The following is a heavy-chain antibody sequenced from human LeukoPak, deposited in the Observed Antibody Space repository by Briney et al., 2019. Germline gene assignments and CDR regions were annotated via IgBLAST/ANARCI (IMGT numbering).Heavy chain of an antibody. CDR3: ASKLVVGATKSDYFDY. Sequence: GGSLRLSCAASGFTFSSFWMHWVRQAPGKGLVLASRINSDGSSAGYADSVKGRFTISRDNAKNTLYLQMNSLRAEDTAVYYCASKLVVGATKSDYFDYWGQGTQVTVSS. J-gene: IGHJ4*02. V-gene: IGHV3-74*01. CDR1: GFTFSSFW. CDR2: INSDGSSA. D-gene: IGHD1-26*01.